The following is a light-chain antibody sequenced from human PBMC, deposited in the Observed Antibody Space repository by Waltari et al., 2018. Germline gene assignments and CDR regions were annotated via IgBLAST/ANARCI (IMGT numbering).Light chain of an antibody. V-gene: IGKV4-1*01. CDR2: WAS. CDR1: HTILYSPNNKNY. J-gene: IGKJ4*01. Sequence: DIVMTQSPDSLTVSLGERATAHCQPSHTILYSPNNKNYLAWYQQRPGQPPKLLIYWASTRESGVPDRFSGSGSGTDFTLTISSLQAEDVAVYYCQQYYSTPLTFGGGTRVEIK. CDR3: QQYYSTPLT.